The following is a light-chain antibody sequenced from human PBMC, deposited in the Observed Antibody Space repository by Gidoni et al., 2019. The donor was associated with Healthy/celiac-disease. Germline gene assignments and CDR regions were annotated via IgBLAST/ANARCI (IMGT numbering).Light chain of an antibody. CDR2: GAS. V-gene: IGKV3-15*01. Sequence: EIVMPQSPATLSVSPGERATTSCRASQSVSSNLAWYQQKPGKAPRLLIYGASTRATGIPARFSGSGSGTEFTLTISRLQSEDFAVYYCQQYNNWPPWTFGQGTKVEIK. J-gene: IGKJ1*01. CDR1: QSVSSN. CDR3: QQYNNWPPWT.